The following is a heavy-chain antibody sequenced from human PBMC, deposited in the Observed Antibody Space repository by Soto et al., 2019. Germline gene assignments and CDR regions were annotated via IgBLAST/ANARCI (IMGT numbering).Heavy chain of an antibody. CDR3: ARHGSGYYVFFEN. V-gene: IGHV4-59*08. CDR2: VSHIGNT. J-gene: IGHJ4*02. D-gene: IGHD3-22*01. Sequence: SETLSLTCTISGDSINTYYLSWIRQPPGKELEWIGYVSHIGNTNYNPSLKSRVTISVDTPKNQFSLKLNSVTAADTAMYYCARHGSGYYVFFENWGLGTLVTVSS. CDR1: GDSINTYY.